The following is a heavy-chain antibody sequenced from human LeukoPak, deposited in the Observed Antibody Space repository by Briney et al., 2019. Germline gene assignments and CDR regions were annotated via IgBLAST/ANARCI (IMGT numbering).Heavy chain of an antibody. D-gene: IGHD1-26*01. CDR2: TYYRSKWYN. V-gene: IGHV6-1*01. Sequence: PSQTLSLTCAISGDSVSSNSAAWNWIRQSSSRGLEWLGRTYYRSKWYNGYAASVKSRITINPDTSKNQFSLQLNSVTPEDTAVYYCARGKGGMIDNWGQGILVTVSS. CDR1: GDSVSSNSAA. CDR3: ARGKGGMIDN. J-gene: IGHJ4*02.